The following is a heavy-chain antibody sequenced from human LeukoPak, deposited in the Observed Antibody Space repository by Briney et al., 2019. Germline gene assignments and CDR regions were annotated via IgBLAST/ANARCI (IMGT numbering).Heavy chain of an antibody. V-gene: IGHV5-51*01. CDR2: IYPGDSDA. J-gene: IGHJ4*02. Sequence: GESLKISCKGSGYSFANYWIGWVRQMPGKGLEWKGIIYPGDSDARYSPSFQGQVTISADKSISTAYLRWSSLKASDTAIYYCARVVEMATKRGFFDYWGQGTRVTVSS. D-gene: IGHD5-24*01. CDR1: GYSFANYW. CDR3: ARVVEMATKRGFFDY.